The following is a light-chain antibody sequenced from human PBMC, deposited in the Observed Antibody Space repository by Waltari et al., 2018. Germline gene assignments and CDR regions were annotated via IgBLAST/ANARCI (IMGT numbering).Light chain of an antibody. Sequence: DIVLTQSPAILSLSPGERASLSCRASQSVTNYLAWYQQKPGQAPRLPIYDTSNRATGIPARFSGSGFGTDFTLTISSLEPEDFAVYYCQQRRDWPLTFGGGTKVEIK. V-gene: IGKV3-11*01. CDR3: QQRRDWPLT. CDR1: QSVTNY. J-gene: IGKJ4*01. CDR2: DTS.